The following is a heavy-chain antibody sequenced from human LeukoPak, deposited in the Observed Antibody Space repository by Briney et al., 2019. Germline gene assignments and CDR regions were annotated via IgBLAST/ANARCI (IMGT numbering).Heavy chain of an antibody. CDR1: GGTFSSYA. CDR3: AGGHSIVVVPAANPYYGMDV. D-gene: IGHD2-2*01. Sequence: SVKVSCKASGGTFSSYAISWVRQAPGQGLEWMGGIIPIFGIANYAQKFQGRVTITADKSTSTAYMELSSLRSEDTAVYYCAGGHSIVVVPAANPYYGMDVWGKGTTVTVSS. V-gene: IGHV1-69*17. CDR2: IIPIFGIA. J-gene: IGHJ6*04.